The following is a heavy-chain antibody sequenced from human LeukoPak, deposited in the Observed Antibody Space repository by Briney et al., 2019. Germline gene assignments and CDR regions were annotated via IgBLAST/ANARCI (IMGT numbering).Heavy chain of an antibody. CDR2: IYHSGST. CDR1: GGSISSGGYY. D-gene: IGHD6-13*01. J-gene: IGHJ6*02. Sequence: SQTLSLTCTVSGGSISSGGYYWSWIRQPPGKGLEWIGYIYHSGSTYYNPSLKSRVTISVDRSKNQFSLKLSSVTAADTAVYYCAGTGIAAAGTLYYGMDVWGQGTTVTVSS. V-gene: IGHV4-30-2*01. CDR3: AGTGIAAAGTLYYGMDV.